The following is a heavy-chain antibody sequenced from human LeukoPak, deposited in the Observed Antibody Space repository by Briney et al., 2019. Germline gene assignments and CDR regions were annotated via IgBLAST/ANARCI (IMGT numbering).Heavy chain of an antibody. CDR1: GYTFTGYY. J-gene: IGHJ4*02. CDR3: ARVRYCSSTICPDFDY. V-gene: IGHV1-46*01. Sequence: ASVKVSCKASGYTFTGYYMHWVRQAPGQGLEWMGMINPSGGSTNYALKFQGRVTMTRDTSTSTVYMELSSLRSEDTAVYYCARVRYCSSTICPDFDYWGQGTLVTVSS. CDR2: INPSGGST. D-gene: IGHD2-2*01.